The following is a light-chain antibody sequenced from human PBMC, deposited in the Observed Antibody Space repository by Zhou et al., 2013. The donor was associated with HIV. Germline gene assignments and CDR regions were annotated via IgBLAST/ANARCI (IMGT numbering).Light chain of an antibody. CDR3: QHYSRFPYT. V-gene: IGKV1-16*01. Sequence: DIQMTQFPSSLSASVGDRVTITCRASQAISNYLAWFQLSPGRAPRSLIYAASSLHSGVPSRFSGSGSGTEFILTISSLQPDDFATYYCQHYSRFPYTFGQGTKVDVK. CDR1: QAISNY. J-gene: IGKJ2*01. CDR2: AAS.